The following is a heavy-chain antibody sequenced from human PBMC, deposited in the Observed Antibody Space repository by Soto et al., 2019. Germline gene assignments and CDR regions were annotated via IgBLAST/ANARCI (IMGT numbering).Heavy chain of an antibody. Sequence: SETLSLTCAVYGGSFSCYYWSWIRQPPGKGLEWIGEINHSGSTNYNPSLKSRVTISVDTSKNQFSLKLSSVTAADTAVYYCARGRIAAGGGDYYYYGIDVWGQGTTVTVSS. CDR1: GGSFSCYY. CDR2: INHSGST. J-gene: IGHJ6*02. V-gene: IGHV4-34*01. CDR3: ARGRIAAGGGDYYYYGIDV. D-gene: IGHD6-6*01.